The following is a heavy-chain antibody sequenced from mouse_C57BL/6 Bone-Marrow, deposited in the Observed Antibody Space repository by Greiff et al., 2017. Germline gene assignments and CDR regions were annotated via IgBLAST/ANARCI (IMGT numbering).Heavy chain of an antibody. CDR3: ARTPGLRLDY. Sequence: QVQLQQPGAELVMPGASVKLSCKASGYTFTSYWMHWVKQRPGQGLEWIGEIDPSDSYTNYNQKFKGKSTLTVDKSSSTAYMQLSSLTSGDSAVYYCARTPGLRLDYWGQGTTLTVSS. CDR1: GYTFTSYW. V-gene: IGHV1-69*01. CDR2: IDPSDSYT. D-gene: IGHD2-4*01. J-gene: IGHJ2*01.